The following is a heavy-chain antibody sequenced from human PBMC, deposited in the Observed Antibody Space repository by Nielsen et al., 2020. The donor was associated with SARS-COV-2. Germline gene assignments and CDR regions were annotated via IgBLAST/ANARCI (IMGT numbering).Heavy chain of an antibody. CDR1: GFTFGDYA. CDR2: IRSKGYGGTT. D-gene: IGHD6-13*01. J-gene: IGHJ1*01. V-gene: IGHV3-49*04. CDR3: TRGHSSWYPAEYFQH. Sequence: GESLKISCTASGFTFGDYAMSWVRQAPGKGLEWVGFIRSKGYGGTTEYAAYVKGRFTIARDDSKRIAYLQMNSLKTEDTAVYYCTRGHSSWYPAEYFQHWGQGTLVTVSS.